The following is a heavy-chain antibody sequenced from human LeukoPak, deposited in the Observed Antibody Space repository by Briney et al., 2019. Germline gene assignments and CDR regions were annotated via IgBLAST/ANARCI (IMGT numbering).Heavy chain of an antibody. J-gene: IGHJ4*02. CDR2: VGRDGSEK. CDR1: GFTFSDYW. V-gene: IGHV3-7*01. D-gene: IGHD1-26*01. CDR3: AKVGAWELQRVFEN. Sequence: PGGSLRLTCAASGFTFSDYWMTRVRQVPGKGLEWVANVGRDGSEKNYVDSVNGRFTISRDNAKKSLYLEMNSLRVEDTALYYCAKVGAWELQRVFENWGQGTLVTVSS.